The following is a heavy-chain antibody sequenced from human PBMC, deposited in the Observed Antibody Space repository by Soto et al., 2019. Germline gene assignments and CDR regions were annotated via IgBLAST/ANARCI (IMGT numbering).Heavy chain of an antibody. J-gene: IGHJ5*02. CDR2: IKQDGSEK. CDR1: GFTFSSYW. D-gene: IGHD3-22*01. Sequence: GGSLRLSCAASGFTFSSYWMSWVRQAPGKGLEWVANIKQDGSEKYYVDSVKGRFTISRDNAKNSLYLQMNSLRAEDTAVYYCARVGDYYDSSGYWNWFDPWGQGTLVTSPQ. CDR3: ARVGDYYDSSGYWNWFDP. V-gene: IGHV3-7*04.